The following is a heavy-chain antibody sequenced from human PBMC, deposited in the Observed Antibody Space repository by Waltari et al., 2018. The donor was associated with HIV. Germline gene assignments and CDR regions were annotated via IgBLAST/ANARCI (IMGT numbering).Heavy chain of an antibody. Sequence: QLQVSGPGLVKPSETLSLTCTGSSGSFTSPYSTWTRRSPGKGLAWIGHISNSGITKYNPSLKSRITISVDTSESQFSLKLTSVTAADTAIYYCAREPFYGSGSYYNDAFDVWGQGTQVTVS. CDR3: AREPFYGSGSYYNDAFDV. V-gene: IGHV4-59*11. D-gene: IGHD3-10*01. J-gene: IGHJ3*01. CDR1: SGSFTSPY. CDR2: ISNSGIT.